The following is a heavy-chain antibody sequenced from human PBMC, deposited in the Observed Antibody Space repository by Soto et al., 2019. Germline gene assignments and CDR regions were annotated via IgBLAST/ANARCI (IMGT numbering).Heavy chain of an antibody. D-gene: IGHD3-10*02. V-gene: IGHV1-18*01. J-gene: IGHJ5*02. CDR1: GYTFTKFG. CDR3: ERLRKGRDVTENWFEP. CDR2: DSAYNDKT. Sequence: ASVRVSCKASGYTFTKFGISRARQAPGQGLEWKGWDSAYNDKTNYRHKLQGRLTMTSDTSTSTAYLGPRSPRPDHAAVYHGERLRKGRDVTENWFEPWGQGTPVTVSS.